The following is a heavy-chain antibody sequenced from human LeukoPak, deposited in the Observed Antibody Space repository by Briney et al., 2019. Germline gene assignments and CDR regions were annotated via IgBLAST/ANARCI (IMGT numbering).Heavy chain of an antibody. V-gene: IGHV1-24*01. J-gene: IGHJ3*02. CDR3: ATGEFIGEDAFDI. CDR2: FDPEDGET. Sequence: ASVKVSCKVSGYTLTESSMHWVRQAPGKGLEWMGGFDPEDGETIYAQKFQGRVTMTEDTSTDTAYMELSSLRSEDTAVYYCATGEFIGEDAFDIWGQGTMVTVSS. CDR1: GYTLTESS.